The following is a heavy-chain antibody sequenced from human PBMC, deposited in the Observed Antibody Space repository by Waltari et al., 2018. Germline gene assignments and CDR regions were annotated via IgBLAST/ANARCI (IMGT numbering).Heavy chain of an antibody. Sequence: QVQLVESGGGVVQPGGSLRLSCAASGFTFSSYGMHWVRQAPGKGLEWVAFIRYDGSNKYYADSVKGRFTISRDNSKNTLYLQMNSLRAEDTAVYYCAKVPSGYYFYWGQGTLVTVSS. V-gene: IGHV3-30*02. CDR3: AKVPSGYYFY. CDR2: IRYDGSNK. J-gene: IGHJ4*02. CDR1: GFTFSSYG. D-gene: IGHD3-22*01.